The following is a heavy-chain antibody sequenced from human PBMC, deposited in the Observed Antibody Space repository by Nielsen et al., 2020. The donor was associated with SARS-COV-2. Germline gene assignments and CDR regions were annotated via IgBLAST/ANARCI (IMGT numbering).Heavy chain of an antibody. CDR1: GYTFTGYY. D-gene: IGHD5-18*01. CDR2: ISAYNGNT. CDR3: ARKARQYSYGYEL. V-gene: IGHV1-18*04. Sequence: ASVKVSCKASGYTFTGYYMHWVRQAPGQGLEWMGWISAYNGNTNYAQKLQGRVTMTTDTSTSTAYMELRSLRSDDTAVYYCARKARQYSYGYELWGQGTLVTVSS. J-gene: IGHJ4*02.